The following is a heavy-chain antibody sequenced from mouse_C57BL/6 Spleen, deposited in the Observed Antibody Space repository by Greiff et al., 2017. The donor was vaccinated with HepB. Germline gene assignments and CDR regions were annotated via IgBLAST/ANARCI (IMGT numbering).Heavy chain of an antibody. Sequence: EVKLLESGPGLVKPSQSLSLTCSVTGYSITSGYYWNWIRQFPGNKLEWMGYISYDGSNNYNPSLKNRISITRDTSKNQFFLKLNSVTTEDTATYYCARGLYYYGSNWYFDVWGTGTTVTVSS. V-gene: IGHV3-6*01. CDR2: ISYDGSN. D-gene: IGHD1-1*01. J-gene: IGHJ1*03. CDR1: GYSITSGYY. CDR3: ARGLYYYGSNWYFDV.